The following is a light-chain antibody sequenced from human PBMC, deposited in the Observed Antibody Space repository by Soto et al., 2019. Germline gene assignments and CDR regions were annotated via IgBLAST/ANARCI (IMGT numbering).Light chain of an antibody. CDR3: AAWDDSLNGYV. V-gene: IGLV1-44*01. Sequence: SVLTQPPSASGTPGQRVTISCSGSSSNIGSNSVNWYQQFPGTAPKLLIFINNQRPSEVPDRFSGSKSGTSASLAISGLQSEVEADYYCAAWDDSLNGYVFGTGTKVTVL. CDR1: SSNIGSNS. J-gene: IGLJ1*01. CDR2: INN.